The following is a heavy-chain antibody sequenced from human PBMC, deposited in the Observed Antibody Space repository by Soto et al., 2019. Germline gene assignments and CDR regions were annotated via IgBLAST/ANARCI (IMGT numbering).Heavy chain of an antibody. J-gene: IGHJ3*02. CDR3: ARDREEITTRCAFDM. CDR1: GYTFTNYG. D-gene: IGHD2-2*01. V-gene: IGHV1-18*01. CDR2: ISAYNGDT. Sequence: QVQLVQSGAEVKKPGASVKVSCKASGYTFTNYGISWVRQAPGQGLEWMGWISAYNGDTNYAQKFQGRVTMTTDTSTTTASMELRSLRSDDTAVYYCARDREEITTRCAFDMWGQGTLITVSS.